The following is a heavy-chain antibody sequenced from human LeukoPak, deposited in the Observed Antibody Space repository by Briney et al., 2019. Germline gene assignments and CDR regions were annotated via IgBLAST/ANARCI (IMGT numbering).Heavy chain of an antibody. D-gene: IGHD3-16*02. CDR2: INPSGGST. CDR1: GYTFTSYY. V-gene: IGHV1-46*03. J-gene: IGHJ4*02. Sequence: ASVKVSCKASGYTFTSYYMHWVRQAPAQGLGWMGIINPSGGSTSYAQKFHGRVTMTRDTSTSTVYMELSSLRSEDAAVYYCARDRGGGYTFGGVIVIIDYWGQGTLVTVSS. CDR3: ARDRGGGYTFGGVIVIIDY.